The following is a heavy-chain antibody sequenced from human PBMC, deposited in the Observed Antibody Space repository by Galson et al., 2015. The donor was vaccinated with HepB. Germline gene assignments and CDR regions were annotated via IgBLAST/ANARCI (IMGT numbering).Heavy chain of an antibody. CDR2: IIPFLHTT. CDR1: GGIFSSYA. V-gene: IGHV1-69*13. J-gene: IGHJ3*01. CDR3: AREIRFNWKDVDAFDV. D-gene: IGHD1-20*01. Sequence: SVKVSCKASGGIFSSYAISWVRQAPGQGLEWMGGIIPFLHTTTYAQKFQGRVTITADESTTTAYMELNTLTFEDTAVYYCAREIRFNWKDVDAFDVWGQGTILTVSS.